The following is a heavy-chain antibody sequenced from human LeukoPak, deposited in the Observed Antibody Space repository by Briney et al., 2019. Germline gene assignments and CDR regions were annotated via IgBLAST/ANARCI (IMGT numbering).Heavy chain of an antibody. CDR1: GGSVSDYY. J-gene: IGHJ4*02. Sequence: PSETLSLTCTISGGSVSDYYWSWIRQSPGKGLEWIGYIYHTGSTSYSPSLKSRVTISVDTSKNQFSLKLSSVTAADTAVYYCAGTYYYDSSGYYYDPYFDYWGQGTLVTVSS. D-gene: IGHD3-22*01. CDR3: AGTYYYDSSGYYYDPYFDY. V-gene: IGHV4-59*08. CDR2: IYHTGST.